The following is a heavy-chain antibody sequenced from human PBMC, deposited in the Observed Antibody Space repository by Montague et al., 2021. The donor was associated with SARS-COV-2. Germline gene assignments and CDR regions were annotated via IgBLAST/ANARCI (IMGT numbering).Heavy chain of an antibody. Sequence: SETLSLTCTVSGGSISSYYWSWIRQPPGKGLEWIGYTYYSGSTNYNPSLKSRVTISVDTSKNQFSLKLSSVTAADTAVYYCARDRRFLEWPGLYYYYGMDVWGQGITVTVS. CDR1: GGSISSYY. CDR3: ARDRRFLEWPGLYYYYGMDV. V-gene: IGHV4-59*01. D-gene: IGHD3-3*01. J-gene: IGHJ6*02. CDR2: TYYSGST.